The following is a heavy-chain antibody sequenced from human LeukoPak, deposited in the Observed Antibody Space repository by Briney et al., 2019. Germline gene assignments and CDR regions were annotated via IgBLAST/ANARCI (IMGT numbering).Heavy chain of an antibody. D-gene: IGHD3-3*01. CDR2: IRYDGSNK. Sequence: GGSLRLPCAASGFTFSSYGMHWVRQAPGKGLEWVAFIRYDGSNKYYADSVKGRFTISRDNSKNTLYLQMNSLRAEDTAVYYCAKDPYDFWSGYYDYWGQGTLVTVSS. CDR1: GFTFSSYG. CDR3: AKDPYDFWSGYYDY. J-gene: IGHJ4*02. V-gene: IGHV3-30*02.